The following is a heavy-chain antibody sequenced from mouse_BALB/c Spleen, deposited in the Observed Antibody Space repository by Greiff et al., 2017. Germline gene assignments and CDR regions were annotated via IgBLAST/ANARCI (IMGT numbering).Heavy chain of an antibody. Sequence: EVKLMESGGGLVQPGGSRKLSCAASGFTFSSFGMHWVRQAPEKGLEWVAYISSGSSTIYYADTVKGRFTISRDNPKNTLFLQMTSLRSEDTAMYYCARGGYGFDYWGQGTTLTVSS. CDR2: ISSGSSTI. CDR3: ARGGYGFDY. D-gene: IGHD2-14*01. V-gene: IGHV5-17*02. CDR1: GFTFSSFG. J-gene: IGHJ2*01.